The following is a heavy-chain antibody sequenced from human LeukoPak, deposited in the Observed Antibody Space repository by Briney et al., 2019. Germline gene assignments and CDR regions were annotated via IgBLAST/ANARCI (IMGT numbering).Heavy chain of an antibody. CDR3: ARGRDRSKAGVH. V-gene: IGHV4-34*01. CDR1: GGSCDDYY. J-gene: IGHJ4*02. CDR2: IHPHGIF. Sequence: SETLSLTCTVYGGSCDDYYCSWIRQPPGKGLEWIGEIHPHGIFYYNSSLTSRVTLSIDTSKTQFSLRLTSVTAADTAFYYCARGRDRSKAGVHWGQGSLVTVSS. D-gene: IGHD2-8*01.